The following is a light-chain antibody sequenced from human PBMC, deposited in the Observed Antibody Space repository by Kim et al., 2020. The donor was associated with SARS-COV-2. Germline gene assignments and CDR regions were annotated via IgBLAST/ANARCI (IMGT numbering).Light chain of an antibody. CDR3: QSYAGNNVI. V-gene: IGLV6-57*02. CDR2: WDT. CDR1: SCRISTHY. Sequence: GEADSNACNGPSCRISTHYVQLYQQRPGSVPPIVIEWDTQRPSGVPDRFSGSIDSSSNSASLTISGLKTEDEADYYCQSYAGNNVIFGGGTQLTVL. J-gene: IGLJ2*01.